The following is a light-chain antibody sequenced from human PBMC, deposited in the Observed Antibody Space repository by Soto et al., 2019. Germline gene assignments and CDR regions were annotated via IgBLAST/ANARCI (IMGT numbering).Light chain of an antibody. Sequence: DIVMTQSPDSLAVSLGERATINCKSSQSVLYSSNNKNYLAWYQQKPEQPPKLLISLASIRESGVPDRFSGSGSGTDFTLAISSLQAEDVAVYYCQHSYSTPPTFGQGTKVEI. CDR1: QSVLYSSNNKNY. V-gene: IGKV4-1*01. CDR2: LAS. CDR3: QHSYSTPPT. J-gene: IGKJ1*01.